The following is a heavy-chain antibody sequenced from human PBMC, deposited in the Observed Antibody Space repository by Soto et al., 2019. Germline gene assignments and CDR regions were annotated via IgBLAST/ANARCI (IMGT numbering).Heavy chain of an antibody. J-gene: IGHJ3*02. CDR2: ISSSSSYI. CDR1: GFTFSSYS. V-gene: IGHV3-21*01. Sequence: GGSLRLSCAASGFTFSSYSMNWVRQAPGKGLEWVSSISSSSSYIYYADSVKGRFTISRDNAKNSLYLQMNSLRAEDTAVYYCARDRLYCGGDCYPTDAFDIWGQGTMVTVSS. CDR3: ARDRLYCGGDCYPTDAFDI. D-gene: IGHD2-21*02.